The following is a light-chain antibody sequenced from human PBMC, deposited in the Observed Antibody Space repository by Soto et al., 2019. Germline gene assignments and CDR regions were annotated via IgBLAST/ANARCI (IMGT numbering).Light chain of an antibody. V-gene: IGKV3-11*01. J-gene: IGKJ4*01. CDR3: QQRSNWPST. CDR1: QSVSSY. Sequence: EIVLTQSPATLSLSPGERATVACSVSQSVSSYLACYQHKPCQAARLLICDASNRATVIPGRLRGSGSGTNFTANTRSLETHHFAVYYCQQRSNWPSTFGGETQVEI. CDR2: DAS.